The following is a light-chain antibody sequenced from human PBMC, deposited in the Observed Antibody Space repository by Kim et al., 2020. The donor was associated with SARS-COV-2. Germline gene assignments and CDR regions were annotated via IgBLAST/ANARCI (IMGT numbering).Light chain of an antibody. J-gene: IGKJ3*01. CDR2: DAS. V-gene: IGKV1-5*01. Sequence: DIQMTQSPSTLSASVGDRVIITCRASQSISGWLAWYQQKPGKAPRLLIYDASNLESGVPSRFSGSGSGTEFSLTISSLQPDDFATYYCQQYQTYSRDFGPGTTVDIK. CDR1: QSISGW. CDR3: QQYQTYSRD.